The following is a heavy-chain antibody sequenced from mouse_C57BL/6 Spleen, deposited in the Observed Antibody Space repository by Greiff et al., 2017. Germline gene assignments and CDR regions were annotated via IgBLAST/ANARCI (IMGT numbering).Heavy chain of an antibody. CDR1: GYAFSSSW. CDR2: IYPGDGDT. J-gene: IGHJ2*01. CDR3: ARGGSTAYFDY. D-gene: IGHD1-2*01. V-gene: IGHV1-82*01. Sequence: VQLQQSGPELVKPGASVKISCKASGYAFSSSWMNWVQQRPGKGLEWIGRIYPGDGDTNYNGKFKGKATLTADKSSSTAYMQLSSLTSEDSAVYFCARGGSTAYFDYWGQGTTLTVSS.